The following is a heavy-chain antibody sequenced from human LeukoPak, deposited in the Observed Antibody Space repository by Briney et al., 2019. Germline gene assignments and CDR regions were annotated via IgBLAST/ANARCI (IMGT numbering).Heavy chain of an antibody. CDR2: ISGSGGST. CDR1: GFTFSSYA. D-gene: IGHD2-8*01. CDR3: ASDGPGDFGL. Sequence: GGSLGLSCAASGFTFSSYAMSWVRQAPGKGLEWVSAISGSGGSTYYADSVKGRFTISRDNAKNSLYLQMNSLRAEDTAVYYCASDGPGDFGLWGRGTLVTVSS. J-gene: IGHJ2*01. V-gene: IGHV3-23*01.